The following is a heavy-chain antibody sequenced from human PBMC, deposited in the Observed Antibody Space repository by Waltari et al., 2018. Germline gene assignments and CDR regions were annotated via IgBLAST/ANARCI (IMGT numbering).Heavy chain of an antibody. J-gene: IGHJ3*02. V-gene: IGHV4-39*01. D-gene: IGHD3-3*01. CDR2: VSANGGT. CDR3: ARRLEMSGITYDAFDI. CDR1: GDSITSPIYH. Sequence: QLQLQESGPGLVKPSETLSLTCTVSGDSITSPIYHWGWIRQPPGKGLEWIGRVSANGGTYYNPSLKSRVTISVGTSKTQFSLKLSSVTAADTAVFYCARRLEMSGITYDAFDIWGQGTMVTVSS.